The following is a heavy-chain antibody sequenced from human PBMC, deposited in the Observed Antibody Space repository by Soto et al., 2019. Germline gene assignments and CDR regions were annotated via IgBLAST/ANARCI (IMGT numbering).Heavy chain of an antibody. CDR3: TGEVASGY. J-gene: IGHJ4*02. D-gene: IGHD2-8*02. CDR2: ISTDGSIK. V-gene: IGHV3-30*03. CDR1: GFTFSSYG. Sequence: QVQLVESGGGGVQPGRSLRLSCAASGFTFSSYGMHWVRQSPGKGLEWVAGISTDGSIKYYADYVKGRFTISRDNSKNTLYLQMNSLGAEDTAAYYCTGEVASGYWGQGTLVTVSS.